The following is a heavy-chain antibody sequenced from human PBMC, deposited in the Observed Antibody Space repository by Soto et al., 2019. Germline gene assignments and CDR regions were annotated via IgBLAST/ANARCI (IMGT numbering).Heavy chain of an antibody. CDR3: AKDTYSSSPYYMDV. CDR2: ISWNSGNI. D-gene: IGHD6-6*01. V-gene: IGHV3-9*01. CDR1: GFTFDDYA. Sequence: EVQLVESGGGSVQPGRSLRLSCAASGFTFDDYAMHWVRQVPGKGLEWVSGISWNSGNIGYADSVKGRFTISRDNAKNSLYLQMNSLRVEDTALYYCAKDTYSSSPYYMDVWGKGTTVTVSS. J-gene: IGHJ6*03.